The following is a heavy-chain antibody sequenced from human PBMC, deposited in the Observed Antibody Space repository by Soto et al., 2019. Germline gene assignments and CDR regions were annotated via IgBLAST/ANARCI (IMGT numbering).Heavy chain of an antibody. CDR3: TRGYGYYVRDY. CDR1: GFTFSGSA. V-gene: IGHV3-73*01. J-gene: IGHJ4*02. Sequence: EVQLVESGGGLVQPGGSLKLSCAVSGFTFSGSAMHWVRQASGKGLEWVGRIRSKSNSYATAYAASVKGRFTISRDDSKTTAYLQMNSLKTDDTAVYYCTRGYGYYVRDYWGQGTLVTVSS. D-gene: IGHD4-17*01. CDR2: IRSKSNSYAT.